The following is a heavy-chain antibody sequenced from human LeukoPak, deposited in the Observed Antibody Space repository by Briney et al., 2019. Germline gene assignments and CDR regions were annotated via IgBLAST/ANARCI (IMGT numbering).Heavy chain of an antibody. CDR3: ARDAGTFNY. D-gene: IGHD1-26*01. J-gene: IGHJ4*02. Sequence: GGSLRLSCAASGFTFSSYSMNWVRQAPGTGLEWVSYISGSSTSIYYADSVKGRFTISRDNAKNSLSLQMNSLRAEDTAVYYCARDAGTFNYWGQGTLVTVSS. CDR2: ISGSSTSI. V-gene: IGHV3-48*01. CDR1: GFTFSSYS.